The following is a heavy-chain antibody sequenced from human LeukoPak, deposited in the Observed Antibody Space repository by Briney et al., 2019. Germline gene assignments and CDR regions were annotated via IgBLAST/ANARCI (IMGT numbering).Heavy chain of an antibody. CDR3: ARVGSGSYSTDYAFDI. V-gene: IGHV4-39*07. CDR1: GGSISGSSYY. CDR2: IYYSGST. Sequence: KTSETLSLTCTVSGGSISGSSYYWGWIRQPPGKGLEWIGSIYYSGSTYYNPSLKSRVTISVDTSKNQFSLKLSSVTAADTAVYYCARVGSGSYSTDYAFDIWGQGTMVTVSS. J-gene: IGHJ3*02. D-gene: IGHD3-10*01.